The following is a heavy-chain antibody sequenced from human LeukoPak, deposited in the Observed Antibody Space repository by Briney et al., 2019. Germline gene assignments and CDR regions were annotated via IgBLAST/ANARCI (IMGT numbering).Heavy chain of an antibody. CDR2: IDSGGST. J-gene: IGHJ3*02. Sequence: GGSLRLSCATSGFTVSNNYMSWVRQAPGKGLEWVSVIDSGGSTYYADSVKGRFTISRDNSKNTLYLQMNSLRAEDTAVYYCASFIAVAGTHDAFDIWGQGTMVTVSS. CDR1: GFTVSNNY. CDR3: ASFIAVAGTHDAFDI. V-gene: IGHV3-66*01. D-gene: IGHD6-19*01.